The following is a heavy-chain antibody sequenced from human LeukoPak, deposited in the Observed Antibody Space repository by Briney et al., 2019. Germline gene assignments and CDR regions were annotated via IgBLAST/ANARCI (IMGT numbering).Heavy chain of an antibody. Sequence: GGSLRLSCVGSGFAFGVHAMSWVRQAPGKGPEWVATIGSGADLFYAESVKGRFTISRDDPRNAVWLQMNSLRAEDTALYYCAKDWTPHNRVYDCLDAWGQGTQVTVSS. J-gene: IGHJ5*02. CDR3: AKDWTPHNRVYDCLDA. CDR1: GFAFGVHA. V-gene: IGHV3-23*01. CDR2: IGSGADL. D-gene: IGHD3-16*01.